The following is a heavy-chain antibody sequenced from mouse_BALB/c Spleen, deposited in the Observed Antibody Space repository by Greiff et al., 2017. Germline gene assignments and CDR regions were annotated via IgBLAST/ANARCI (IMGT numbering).Heavy chain of an antibody. V-gene: IGHV1-14*01. CDR2: INPYNDGT. D-gene: IGHD1-2*01. J-gene: IGHJ3*01. CDR3: TRENFYYGYVAY. CDR1: GYTFTSYV. Sequence: VQLKESGPELVKPGASVKMSCKASGYTFTSYVMHWVKQKPGQGLEWIGYINPYNDGTKYNEKFKGKATLTADKSSSTAYMELRSLTSEDSAVYYCTRENFYYGYVAYWGQGTLVTVSA.